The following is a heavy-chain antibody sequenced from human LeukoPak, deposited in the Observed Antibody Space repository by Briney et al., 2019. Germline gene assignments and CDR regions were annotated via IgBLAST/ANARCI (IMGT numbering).Heavy chain of an antibody. Sequence: GGSLRLSCAASGFTFSSYAMSWVRQAPGKGLEWVSAISGSGGSTYYADSVEGRFTISRDNSKNTLYLQTNSLRAEDTAVYYCAKDLGAIGSSYYDDWGQGTLVTVSS. CDR1: GFTFSSYA. J-gene: IGHJ4*02. CDR3: AKDLGAIGSSYYDD. V-gene: IGHV3-23*01. D-gene: IGHD6-13*01. CDR2: ISGSGGST.